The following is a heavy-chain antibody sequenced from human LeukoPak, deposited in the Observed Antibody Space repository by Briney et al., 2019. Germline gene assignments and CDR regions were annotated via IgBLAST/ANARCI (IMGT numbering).Heavy chain of an antibody. V-gene: IGHV3-53*01. Sequence: SGGSLRLSCAASGFTVSSNYMSWVRQSPGKGLEWVSVIYSGGTTYYAASVKGRFTISRDNAKNLLYLQVNSLRAEDTAVYYCATDRGYLQCDYWGQGTLVTVSS. CDR3: ATDRGYLQCDY. J-gene: IGHJ4*02. CDR1: GFTVSSNY. D-gene: IGHD5-24*01. CDR2: IYSGGTT.